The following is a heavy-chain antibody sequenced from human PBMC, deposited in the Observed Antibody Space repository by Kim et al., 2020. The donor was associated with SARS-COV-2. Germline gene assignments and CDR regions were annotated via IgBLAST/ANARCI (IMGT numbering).Heavy chain of an antibody. CDR1: GFTFSSYG. Sequence: GGSLRLSCAASGFTFSSYGMHWVRQAPGKGLEWVAVISYDGSNKYYADSVKGRFTISRDNSKNTLYLQMNSLRAEDTAVYYCAKGHPGYFPLYYYGMDVWGQGTTVTVSS. CDR3: AKGHPGYFPLYYYGMDV. J-gene: IGHJ6*02. CDR2: ISYDGSNK. V-gene: IGHV3-30*18. D-gene: IGHD6-13*01.